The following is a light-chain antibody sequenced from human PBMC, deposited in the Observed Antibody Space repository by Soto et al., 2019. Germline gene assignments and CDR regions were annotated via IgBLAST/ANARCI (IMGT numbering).Light chain of an antibody. J-gene: IGKJ2*01. V-gene: IGKV3-20*01. CDR2: GSS. CDR1: HSIISTY. Sequence: EIVLTQSPATLSVSPGETATLSGRASHSIISTYLAWFQLKPGLAPRLLIYGSSNRATGIPDRFSGSGSGTDFTLTISRLEPEDFAVYYCQQYGNSYTFGQGTKLEVK. CDR3: QQYGNSYT.